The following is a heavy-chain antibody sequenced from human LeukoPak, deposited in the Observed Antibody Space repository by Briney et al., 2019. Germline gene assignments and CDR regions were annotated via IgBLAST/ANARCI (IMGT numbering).Heavy chain of an antibody. CDR3: ARGRSHRYYYGSGSYWVGY. Sequence: AAVKVSCKASGCTFTSYDINWVRQATGQGLEWMGWMNPNSGNTGYAQKFQGRVTMTRNTSISTAYMELSSLRSEDTAVYYCARGRSHRYYYGSGSYWVGYWGQGTLVTVSS. CDR1: GCTFTSYD. J-gene: IGHJ4*02. CDR2: MNPNSGNT. V-gene: IGHV1-8*01. D-gene: IGHD3-10*01.